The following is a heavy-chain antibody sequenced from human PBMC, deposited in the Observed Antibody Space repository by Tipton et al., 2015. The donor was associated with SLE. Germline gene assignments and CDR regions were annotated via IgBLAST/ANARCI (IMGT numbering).Heavy chain of an antibody. CDR1: EFTYGYYT. Sequence: SLRLSCALSEFTYGYYTIHWVRQAPGRGLGWVALITWDGSGTYYADSVVGRFTISRDNSQNSLYLQMHSLRTEDTAFYYCAKEMLGDGIDSFAFDSWGQGTLVTVSS. D-gene: IGHD5-24*01. V-gene: IGHV3-43*01. CDR2: ITWDGSGT. J-gene: IGHJ4*02. CDR3: AKEMLGDGIDSFAFDS.